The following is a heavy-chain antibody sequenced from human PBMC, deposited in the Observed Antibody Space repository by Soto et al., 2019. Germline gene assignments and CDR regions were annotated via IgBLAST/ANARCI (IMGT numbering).Heavy chain of an antibody. CDR1: GFTFSSYA. CDR2: ISAGGVSP. CDR3: AKRNAYDDSGCPVSYSDF. J-gene: IGHJ4*03. V-gene: IGHV3-23*01. Sequence: PGGSLRLSCAASGFTFSSYAMSWVRQAPGKGLEWVSAISAGGVSPYYADSVEGRFTISRDNSKDTLYLQMNSLRAEDTAVYYCAKRNAYDDSGCPVSYSDFWGQGTLVTRSS. D-gene: IGHD3-22*01.